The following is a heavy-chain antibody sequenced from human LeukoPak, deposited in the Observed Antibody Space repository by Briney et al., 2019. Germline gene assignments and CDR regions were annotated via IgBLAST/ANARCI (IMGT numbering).Heavy chain of an antibody. CDR3: ARMGFFNSREYYYYGMDV. CDR2: MNPNSGNT. Sequence: ASVKVSCKASGYTFTSYDINWVRQATGQGLEWMGWMNPNSGNTGYAQKFQGRVTMTRNTSISTAYMELSSLRSEDTAVYYCARMGFFNSREYYYYGMDVWGQGTTVTVSS. D-gene: IGHD2-21*01. J-gene: IGHJ6*02. V-gene: IGHV1-8*01. CDR1: GYTFTSYD.